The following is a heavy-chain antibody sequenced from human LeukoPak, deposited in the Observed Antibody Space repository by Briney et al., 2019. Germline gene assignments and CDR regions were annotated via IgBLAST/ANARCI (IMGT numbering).Heavy chain of an antibody. J-gene: IGHJ1*01. Sequence: SETLSLTCTVSGGSISTYYWNWIRQPPGKGLEWIGYIYHSGSTNYNPSLQSRVTISVDTSENQFSLNLNSVTAADTAVYYCARGGAARLHFQNWGQGTLVTVSS. V-gene: IGHV4-59*01. CDR1: GGSISTYY. CDR2: IYHSGST. D-gene: IGHD6-6*01. CDR3: ARGGAARLHFQN.